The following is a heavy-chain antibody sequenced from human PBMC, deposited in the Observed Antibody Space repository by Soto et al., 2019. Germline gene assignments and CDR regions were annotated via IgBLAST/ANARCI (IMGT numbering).Heavy chain of an antibody. Sequence: PSETLSLTCTVSGGSISSGGYYWSWIRQHPGKGLEWIGYIYYSGSTYYNPSLKSRVTISVDTSKNQFSLKLSSVTAADTAVYYCARGNPGRDGYNTDYWGQGTLVTVSS. D-gene: IGHD5-12*01. CDR1: GGSISSGGYY. CDR2: IYYSGST. J-gene: IGHJ4*02. V-gene: IGHV4-31*03. CDR3: ARGNPGRDGYNTDY.